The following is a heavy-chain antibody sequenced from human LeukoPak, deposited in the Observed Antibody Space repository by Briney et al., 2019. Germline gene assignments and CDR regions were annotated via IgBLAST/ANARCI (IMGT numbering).Heavy chain of an antibody. J-gene: IGHJ4*02. CDR2: IYYSGST. D-gene: IGHD5-18*01. V-gene: IGHV4-39*01. CDR1: GGSISSSSYY. CDR3: ARRRRIGRYSYGCLDY. Sequence: SETLSLTCTVPGGSISSSSYYWGWIRQPPGKGLEWIGSIYYSGSTYYNPSLKSRVTISVDTSKNQFSLKLSSVTAADTAVYYCARRRRIGRYSYGCLDYWGQGTLVTVSS.